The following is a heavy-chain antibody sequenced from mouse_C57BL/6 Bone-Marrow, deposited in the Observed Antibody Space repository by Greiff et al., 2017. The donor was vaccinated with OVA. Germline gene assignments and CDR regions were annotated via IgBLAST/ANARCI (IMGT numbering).Heavy chain of an antibody. D-gene: IGHD1-1*01. CDR3: AIYNPVVGPLYWYCDV. CDR1: GYSITSDY. Sequence: EVKLMESGPGLAKPSQTLSLTCSVTGYSITSDYWNWIRKFPGNKLEYMGYISYSGSTYYNPSLKSRISITRDTSKNQYYLQLNSVTTEDTATYYGAIYNPVVGPLYWYCDVWGTGTTVTVSS. J-gene: IGHJ1*03. V-gene: IGHV3-8*01. CDR2: ISYSGST.